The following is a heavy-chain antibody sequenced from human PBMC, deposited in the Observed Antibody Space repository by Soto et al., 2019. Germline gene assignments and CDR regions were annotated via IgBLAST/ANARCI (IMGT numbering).Heavy chain of an antibody. Sequence: PGGSLRLSCAASGFTFDDYTMHWVRQAPGKGLEWVSAVSGSGDNTYYADSVKGRFTISRDNSKNTLYLQMSSLRAEDTALYYCAKRTFIAVAGTLDYWGQGTLVTVSS. V-gene: IGHV3-23*01. D-gene: IGHD6-19*01. CDR2: VSGSGDNT. CDR3: AKRTFIAVAGTLDY. J-gene: IGHJ4*02. CDR1: GFTFDDYT.